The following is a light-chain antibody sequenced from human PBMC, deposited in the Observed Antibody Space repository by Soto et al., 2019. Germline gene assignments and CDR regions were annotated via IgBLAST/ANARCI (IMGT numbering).Light chain of an antibody. J-gene: IGLJ1*01. CDR2: EVS. CDR3: SSYSDTNYHYV. CDR1: SNEFVGYIY. V-gene: IGLV2-8*01. Sequence: QSVLNQPPPASGAFGPSVTISFTGTSNEFVGYIYVSWYQQHPGKAPKLMIYEVSERPSGVPDRFSGSKSGNTASLTVSGLQADDEADYYCSSYSDTNYHYVFGTGTKVTVL.